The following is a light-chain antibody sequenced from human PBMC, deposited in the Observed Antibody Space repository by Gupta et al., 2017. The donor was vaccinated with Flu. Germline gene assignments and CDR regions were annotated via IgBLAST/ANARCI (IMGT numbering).Light chain of an antibody. J-gene: IGKJ5*01. Sequence: EIVLTQSPGTLSLSPGERATLSCRASQSVSSSYLDWYQQKPGQAPRLLIYGASSRATGIPDRFSGSGSGTDFTLTISRLEPEDFEVYYCQQYGSSPFGQGTRLEIK. CDR2: GAS. CDR3: QQYGSSP. V-gene: IGKV3-20*01. CDR1: QSVSSSY.